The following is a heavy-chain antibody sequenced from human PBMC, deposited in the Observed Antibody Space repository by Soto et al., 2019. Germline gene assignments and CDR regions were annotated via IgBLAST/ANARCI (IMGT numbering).Heavy chain of an antibody. CDR1: GFTFSSYV. CDR3: ATLEGGYSYGSPFPFDY. CDR2: ISYDGSNK. D-gene: IGHD5-18*01. J-gene: IGHJ4*02. V-gene: IGHV3-30*03. Sequence: LILSCAASGFTFSSYVMHWVRQAPGKGLEWVAVISYDGSNKYYADSVKGRFTISRDNSKNTLYLQMNSLRAEDTAVYYCATLEGGYSYGSPFPFDYWGQGTLVTVSS.